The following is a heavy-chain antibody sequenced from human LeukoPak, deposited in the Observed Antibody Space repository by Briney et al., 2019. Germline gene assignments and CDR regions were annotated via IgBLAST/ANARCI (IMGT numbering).Heavy chain of an antibody. D-gene: IGHD3-3*01. CDR1: GFIFSSSE. J-gene: IGHJ4*02. Sequence: GGSLRLSCAASGFIFSSSEMNWVRQPSGKGLEWVSYISGRDTIYYADSVKGRFPISRDNAKNSLYLQMNNLRAEDTAVYYCGRSAPSDFYFDYWGQGALVTVSS. CDR3: GRSAPSDFYFDY. CDR2: ISGRDTI. V-gene: IGHV3-48*03.